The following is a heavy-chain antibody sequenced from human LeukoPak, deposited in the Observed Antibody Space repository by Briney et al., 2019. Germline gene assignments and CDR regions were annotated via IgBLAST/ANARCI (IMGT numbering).Heavy chain of an antibody. V-gene: IGHV4-4*01. CDR2: IYHSGNT. D-gene: IGHD2-15*01. Sequence: GSLRLSCAASGFTFSTYGMSWVRQPPGKGLEWIGEIYHSGNTNYNPSLKRRVTMSVDKSKNEFSLNLSSVTAADTAIYFCARASKVAATKYCSGGSCYDIRGEFTYYLYMNVWGKGTTVTVSS. J-gene: IGHJ6*03. CDR3: ARASKVAATKYCSGGSCYDIRGEFTYYLYMNV. CDR1: GFTFSTYGM.